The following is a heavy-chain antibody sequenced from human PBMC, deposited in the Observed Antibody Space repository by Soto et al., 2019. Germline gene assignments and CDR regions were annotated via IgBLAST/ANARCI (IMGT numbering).Heavy chain of an antibody. J-gene: IGHJ4*01. Sequence: SETLSLTCTVSGGSISDLYLSWTRQPPGKGLEWIGYGLRHEFVGTNPSLTNRVTISVDMSKRQFSLRLNSVTAADTAVYYCVHGPDQAKRAYWGQGTLVTASS. CDR3: VHGPDQAKRAY. CDR2: GLRHEFV. CDR1: GGSISDLY. V-gene: IGHV4-59*11.